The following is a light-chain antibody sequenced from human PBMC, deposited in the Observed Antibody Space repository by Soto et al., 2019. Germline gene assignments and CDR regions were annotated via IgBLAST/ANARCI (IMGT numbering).Light chain of an antibody. CDR1: QSVSSN. CDR2: GAF. J-gene: IGKJ1*01. Sequence: EIVMTQSPVTLSVSPGERVTLSCRASQSVSSNLAWYQQKPGQAPSLLIYGAFTRATGIPARFSGTGSGTEFTLTISSLQSEDFELYYCQQYNDWPLTFGQGTKVHIX. CDR3: QQYNDWPLT. V-gene: IGKV3-15*01.